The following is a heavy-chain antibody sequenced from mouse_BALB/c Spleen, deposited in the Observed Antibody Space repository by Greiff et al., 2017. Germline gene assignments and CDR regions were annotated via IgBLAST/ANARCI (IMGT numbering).Heavy chain of an antibody. CDR1: GFTFSDYY. D-gene: IGHD2-10*02. CDR2: ISDGGSYT. J-gene: IGHJ2*01. V-gene: IGHV5-4*02. Sequence: EVQLVESGGGLVKPGGSLKLSCAASGFTFSDYYMYWVRQTPEKRLEWVATISDGGSYTYYPDSVKGRFTISRDNAKNNLYLQMSSLKSEDTAMYYCAREAGYGNYGYWGQGTTLTVSS. CDR3: AREAGYGNYGY.